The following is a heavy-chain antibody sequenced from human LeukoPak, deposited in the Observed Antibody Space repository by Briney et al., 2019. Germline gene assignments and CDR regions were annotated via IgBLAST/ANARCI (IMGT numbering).Heavy chain of an antibody. D-gene: IGHD5-24*01. CDR3: ARDGGYIYDY. J-gene: IGHJ4*02. CDR1: GFTFSYYW. Sequence: GGSLRLSCAASGFTFSYYWMHWVRQAPGKGLVWVSRINSDGSSTSYADSVKGRFTISRDNAKNTLYLQMNSLGGEDTAIYYCARDGGYIYDYWGQGTLVTVSS. V-gene: IGHV3-74*01. CDR2: INSDGSST.